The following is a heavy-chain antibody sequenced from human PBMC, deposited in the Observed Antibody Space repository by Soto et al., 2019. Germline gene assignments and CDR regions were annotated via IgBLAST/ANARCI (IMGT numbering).Heavy chain of an antibody. D-gene: IGHD2-2*01. CDR1: GFSFSTYW. Sequence: ELQLVESGGGLVQPGGSLRLSCAASGFSFSTYWMHWVRQGPGKGLVWVSRIDHDGRSTSYADSVKGRFTISRDNAKNTLALQMNSLTVEDTGVYYCVRKAGASYMPAEYFQHWGQGTLVTVSS. V-gene: IGHV3-74*01. CDR3: VRKAGASYMPAEYFQH. CDR2: IDHDGRST. J-gene: IGHJ1*01.